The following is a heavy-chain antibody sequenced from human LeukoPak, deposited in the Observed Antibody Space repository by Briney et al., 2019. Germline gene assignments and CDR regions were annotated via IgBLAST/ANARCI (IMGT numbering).Heavy chain of an antibody. CDR3: ARAGYCSSTSCQTYYYYMDV. CDR1: GYSFTSYW. J-gene: IGHJ6*03. V-gene: IGHV5-51*01. Sequence: LGESLKISCKGSGYSFTSYWIGWVRQMPGKGLEWMGIIYPGDSDTRYSPSFQGQVAISADKSISTAYLQWSSLKASDTAMYYCARAGYCSSTSCQTYYYYMDVWGKGTTVTVS. D-gene: IGHD2-2*01. CDR2: IYPGDSDT.